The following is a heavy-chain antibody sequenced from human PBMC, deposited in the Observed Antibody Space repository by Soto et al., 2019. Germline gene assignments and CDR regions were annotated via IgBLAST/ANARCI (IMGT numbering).Heavy chain of an antibody. D-gene: IGHD3-22*01. CDR1: GYTFTSYG. CDR3: ARDLLYYYDSSGYYYPSLYYGMDV. CDR2: ISAYNGNT. J-gene: IGHJ6*02. Sequence: ASVKVSCKASGYTFTSYGISWVRQAPGQGLEWVGWISAYNGNTNYAQKLQGRVTMTTDTSTSTAYMELRSLRSDDTAVYYCARDLLYYYDSSGYYYPSLYYGMDVWGQGTTVTVS. V-gene: IGHV1-18*01.